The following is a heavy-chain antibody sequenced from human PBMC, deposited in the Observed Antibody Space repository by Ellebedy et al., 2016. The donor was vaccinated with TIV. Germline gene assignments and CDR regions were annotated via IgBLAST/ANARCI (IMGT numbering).Heavy chain of an antibody. V-gene: IGHV4-34*01. D-gene: IGHD3-3*01. J-gene: IGHJ4*02. CDR1: DGSFSGYS. Sequence: MPSETLSLTCAVYDGSFSGYSWTWIRQPPGKGLEWIGEINHSGSTNYSPSLKSRVTISVDTSKNQFSLKLSSVTAADTAVYYCARCSIWSGLDYWGQGTLVTVSS. CDR3: ARCSIWSGLDY. CDR2: INHSGST.